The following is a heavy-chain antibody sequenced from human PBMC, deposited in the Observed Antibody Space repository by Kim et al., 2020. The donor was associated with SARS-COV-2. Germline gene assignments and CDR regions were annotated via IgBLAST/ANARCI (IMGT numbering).Heavy chain of an antibody. J-gene: IGHJ3*01. CDR3: ASRRVAGKAFDF. CDR2: IYHGGST. V-gene: IGHV4-39*02. Sequence: SETLSLTCTVSGGSISTNNYYWGWIRQPPGKGLEWIGNIYHGGSTYYSPSLKRRLTITVNTSKKHFPLKLNTVTDAEMAVYYFASRRVAGKAFDFGGQG. CDR1: GGSISTNNYY. D-gene: IGHD2-15*01.